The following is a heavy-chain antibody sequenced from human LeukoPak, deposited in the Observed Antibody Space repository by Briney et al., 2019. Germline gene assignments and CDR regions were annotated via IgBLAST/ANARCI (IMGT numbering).Heavy chain of an antibody. J-gene: IGHJ3*02. CDR3: TNGHRVRGVINDAFDI. V-gene: IGHV3-49*04. CDR2: IRSKAYGGTT. D-gene: IGHD3-10*01. Sequence: GRSLRLSCTASGFTFGDYAMSWVRQAPGKGLEWVGFIRSKAYGGTTEYAASVKGRFTISRDDSKLIAYLQMNSLTTEDTAVYYCTNGHRVRGVINDAFDIWGQGTMVTVSS. CDR1: GFTFGDYA.